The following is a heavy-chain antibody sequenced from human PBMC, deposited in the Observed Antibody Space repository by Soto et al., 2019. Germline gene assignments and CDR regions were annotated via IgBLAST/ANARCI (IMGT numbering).Heavy chain of an antibody. Sequence: PGGSLRLSCAASGFTFSSYAMSWVRQAPGKGLEWVSAISGSGGSTYYADSVKGRFTISRDNSKNTLYLQMNSLRAEDTAVYYCAKRLLWFGESHQVSYFDYWGQGTLVTVSS. V-gene: IGHV3-23*01. J-gene: IGHJ4*02. D-gene: IGHD3-10*01. CDR2: ISGSGGST. CDR3: AKRLLWFGESHQVSYFDY. CDR1: GFTFSSYA.